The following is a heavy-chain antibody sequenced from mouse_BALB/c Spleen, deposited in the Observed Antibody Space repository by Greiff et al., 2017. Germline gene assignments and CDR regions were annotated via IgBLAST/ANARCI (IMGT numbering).Heavy chain of an antibody. V-gene: IGHV1S137*01. Sequence: VQLQQSGAELVRPGVSVKISCKGSGYTFTDYAMHWVKQSHAKSLEWIGVISTYYGDASYNQKFKGKATMTVDKSSSTAYMELARLTSEDSAIYYCASSYRYDGAWFAYWGQGTLVTVSA. CDR3: ASSYRYDGAWFAY. J-gene: IGHJ3*01. D-gene: IGHD2-14*01. CDR2: ISTYYGDA. CDR1: GYTFTDYA.